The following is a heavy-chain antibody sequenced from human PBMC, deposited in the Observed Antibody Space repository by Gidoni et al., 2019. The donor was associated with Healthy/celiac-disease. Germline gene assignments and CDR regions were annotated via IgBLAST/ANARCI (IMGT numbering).Heavy chain of an antibody. V-gene: IGHV3-30*04. CDR3: ARDKGITIFGVVIKGPYYYYGMDV. D-gene: IGHD3-3*01. CDR1: SSYA. J-gene: IGHJ6*02. CDR2: ISYDGSNK. Sequence: SSYAMHWVRQAPGKGLEWVAVISYDGSNKYYADSVKGRFTISRDNSKNTLYLQMNSLRAEDTAVYYCARDKGITIFGVVIKGPYYYYGMDVWGQGTTVTVSS.